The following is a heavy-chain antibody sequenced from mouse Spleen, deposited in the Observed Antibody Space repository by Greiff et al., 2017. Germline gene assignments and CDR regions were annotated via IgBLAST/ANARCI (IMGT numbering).Heavy chain of an antibody. CDR1: GYSITSGYY. D-gene: IGHD2-3*01. J-gene: IGHJ4*01. Sequence: EVQRVESGPGLVKPSQSLSLTCSVTGYSITSGYYWNWIRQFPGNKLEWMGYISYDGSNNYNPSLKNRISITRDTSKNQFFLKLNSVTTEDTATYYCARVRWLLEAMDYWGQGTSVTVSS. V-gene: IGHV3-6*01. CDR3: ARVRWLLEAMDY. CDR2: ISYDGSN.